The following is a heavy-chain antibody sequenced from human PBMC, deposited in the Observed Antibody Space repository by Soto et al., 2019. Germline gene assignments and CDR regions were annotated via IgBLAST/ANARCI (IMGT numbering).Heavy chain of an antibody. J-gene: IGHJ4*02. CDR1: GGSISSGGYS. CDR2: IYHSGST. Sequence: QLQLQESGSGLVKPSQTLSLTCAVSGGSISSGGYSWSWIRQPPGKGLEWIGYIYHSGSTYYNPSLKSRVTLSVDRSKNQFPPKLRSVTAADTAVYYCASAGGLGAVAADYWGQGTLVTVSS. CDR3: ASAGGLGAVAADY. V-gene: IGHV4-30-2*01. D-gene: IGHD6-19*01.